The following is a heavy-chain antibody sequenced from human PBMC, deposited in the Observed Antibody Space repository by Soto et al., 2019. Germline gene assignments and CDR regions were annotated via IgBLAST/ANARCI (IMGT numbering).Heavy chain of an antibody. CDR2: IGIGSSTK. D-gene: IGHD3-10*01. J-gene: IGHJ6*02. Sequence: PGGSLRLSCAASGFTFRNYGMNWVRQAPGKGLEWVSYIGIGSSTKYYADSVKGRFTITRDNAKNSQYMQMNSLRAEDTAVYYCARVREVRGAIYYYYGMDVWGQGTTVTVSS. CDR3: ARVREVRGAIYYYYGMDV. V-gene: IGHV3-48*01. CDR1: GFTFRNYG.